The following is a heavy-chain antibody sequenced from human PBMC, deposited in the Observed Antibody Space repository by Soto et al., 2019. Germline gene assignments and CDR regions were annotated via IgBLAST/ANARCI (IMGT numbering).Heavy chain of an antibody. J-gene: IGHJ3*02. CDR3: ARDDILTGYYIRGSGAFDI. V-gene: IGHV4-34*01. CDR1: GGSFSGYY. D-gene: IGHD3-9*01. CDR2: INHSGST. Sequence: QVQLQQWGAGLLKPSETLSLTCAVYGGSFSGYYWSWIRQPPGKGLEWIGEINHSGSTNYNPSLKSRVTISVDTSKNQFSLKLSSVTAADTAVYYCARDDILTGYYIRGSGAFDIWGQGTMVTVSS.